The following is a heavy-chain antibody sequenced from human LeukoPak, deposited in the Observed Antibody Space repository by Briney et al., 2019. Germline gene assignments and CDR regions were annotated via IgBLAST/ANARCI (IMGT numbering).Heavy chain of an antibody. CDR3: ARSAYYYDSSFDY. CDR1: GGSISSGSYY. J-gene: IGHJ4*02. CDR2: IHTSGST. D-gene: IGHD3-22*01. Sequence: PSQTLSLTCTVSGGSISSGSYYWTWIRQPAGKTLEWIGRIHTSGSTNYNPSLKSRVTISGDTSKNQFSLKVSSVTAADTAVYYCARSAYYYDSSFDYWGQGTLVTVSS. V-gene: IGHV4-61*02.